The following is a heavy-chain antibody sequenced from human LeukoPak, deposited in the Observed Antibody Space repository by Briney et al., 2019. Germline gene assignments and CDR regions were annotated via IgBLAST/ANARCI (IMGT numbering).Heavy chain of an antibody. D-gene: IGHD3-3*01. Sequence: SSVKLSFKASVGTFSSYAISWVRQAPGQGLEWMGGGIPIFGTANYAQKFQGRVTITADESTSTAYMELSSLRSEDTAVYYCARAPDDYDFWSGPFDYWGRGTLVTVSS. J-gene: IGHJ4*02. CDR3: ARAPDDYDFWSGPFDY. CDR2: GIPIFGTA. CDR1: VGTFSSYA. V-gene: IGHV1-69*13.